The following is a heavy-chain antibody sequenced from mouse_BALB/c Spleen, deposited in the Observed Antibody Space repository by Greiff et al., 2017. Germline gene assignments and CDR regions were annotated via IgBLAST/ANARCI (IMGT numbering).Heavy chain of an antibody. CDR2: IRNKANGYTT. V-gene: IGHV7-3*01. J-gene: IGHJ4*01. Sequence: EVQRVESGGGLVQPGGSLSLSCAASGFTFTDYYMSWVRQPPGKALEWLGFIRNKANGYTTEYSASVKGRFTISRDDSQSSLFLQMNALLAEDSSTYYCASLYDGYRPSYAMDYWGQGTSVTVSS. D-gene: IGHD2-3*01. CDR3: ASLYDGYRPSYAMDY. CDR1: GFTFTDYY.